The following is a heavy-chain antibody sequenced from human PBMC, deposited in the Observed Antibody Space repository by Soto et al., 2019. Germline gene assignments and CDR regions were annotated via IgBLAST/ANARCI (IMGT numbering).Heavy chain of an antibody. D-gene: IGHD3-22*01. J-gene: IGHJ4*02. V-gene: IGHV3-33*08. CDR3: ARAEDYYDSSGYFPDY. Sequence: GGSLRLSFSASGFTFISYGMHWVRQAPGKGLEWVAVIWYDGSNKYYADSVKGRFTISRDNSKNTLYLQMNSLRAEDTAVYYCARAEDYYDSSGYFPDYWGQGTLVTVSS. CDR2: IWYDGSNK. CDR1: GFTFISYG.